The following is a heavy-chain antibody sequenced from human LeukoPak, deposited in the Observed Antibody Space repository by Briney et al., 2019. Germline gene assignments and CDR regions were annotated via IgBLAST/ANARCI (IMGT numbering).Heavy chain of an antibody. Sequence: GGSLRLSCEASGFTFSTFAMIWVRQPPGKGLEWVSSIFPSGGEIHYADSVRGRFTFSRDNSKSTLSLQMNSLRAEDTAIYYCATYRQVLLSFESWGQGTLVTVSS. V-gene: IGHV3-23*01. D-gene: IGHD2/OR15-2a*01. CDR1: GFTFSTFA. CDR2: IFPSGGEI. J-gene: IGHJ4*02. CDR3: ATYRQVLLSFES.